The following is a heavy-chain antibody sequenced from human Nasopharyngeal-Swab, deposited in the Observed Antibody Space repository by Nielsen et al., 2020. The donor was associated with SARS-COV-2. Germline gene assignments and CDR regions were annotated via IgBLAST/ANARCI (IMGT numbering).Heavy chain of an antibody. CDR2: IFSNDEK. Sequence: SGPTLVKPTETLTLTCTVSGFSLSNARMGVSWIRQPPGKALEWFAHIFSNDEKSYSTSLKSRLTISKDTSKSQVVLTMTNMDPVDTATYYCARIDVVVPAAIQEGYYYGMDVWGQGTTVTVSS. CDR3: ARIDVVVPAAIQEGYYYGMDV. V-gene: IGHV2-26*01. J-gene: IGHJ6*02. CDR1: GFSLSNARMG. D-gene: IGHD2-2*01.